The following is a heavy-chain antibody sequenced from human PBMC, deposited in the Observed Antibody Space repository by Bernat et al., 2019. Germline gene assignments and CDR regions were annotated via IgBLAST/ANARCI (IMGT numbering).Heavy chain of an antibody. CDR1: GFTFSNYG. V-gene: IGHV3-30*18. D-gene: IGHD3-22*01. Sequence: QVQLVESGGGVVQPGRSLRLSCAASGFTFSNYGMHWVSQAPGKGLEWVAVISYDGSNKYYADSVKGRFTISRDNSKNTLYLQMNSLRAEDTAVYYCAKERHDSSGYYVGMDVWGQGTTVTVSS. CDR2: ISYDGSNK. J-gene: IGHJ6*02. CDR3: AKERHDSSGYYVGMDV.